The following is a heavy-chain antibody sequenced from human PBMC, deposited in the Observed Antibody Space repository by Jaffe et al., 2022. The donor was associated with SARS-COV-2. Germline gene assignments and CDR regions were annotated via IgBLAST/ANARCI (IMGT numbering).Heavy chain of an antibody. J-gene: IGHJ4*02. V-gene: IGHV4-31*03. CDR1: GGSISGGAYY. D-gene: IGHD3-10*01. CDR3: ARDNDASGIGSFDY. CDR2: IYHTGST. Sequence: QVQLQESGPGLVKPSQTLSLTCSVSGGSISGGAYYWNWIRQHPGKGLEWIGYIYHTGSTFYNPSLKSRVAISVDTSKDQFSLKLNSVTAADTAVYYCARDNDASGIGSFDYWGRGTLVTVSS.